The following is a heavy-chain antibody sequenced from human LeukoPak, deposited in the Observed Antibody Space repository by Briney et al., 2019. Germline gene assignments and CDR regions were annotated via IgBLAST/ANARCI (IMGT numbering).Heavy chain of an antibody. Sequence: PGGSLRLSCPASGFTFSTSDMTWVRQAPGKGLEWGSVRSGGGAGTNYADSVKGRFTISRDNSKNTLYLQMNSLRAEDTALYYCAKDLIQPGHYLDYWGQGALVTVSS. D-gene: IGHD2-2*01. V-gene: IGHV3-23*01. CDR1: GFTFSTSD. J-gene: IGHJ4*02. CDR3: AKDLIQPGHYLDY. CDR2: RSGGGAGT.